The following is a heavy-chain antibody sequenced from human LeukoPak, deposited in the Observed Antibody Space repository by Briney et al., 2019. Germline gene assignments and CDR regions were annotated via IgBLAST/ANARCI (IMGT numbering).Heavy chain of an antibody. V-gene: IGHV1-8*01. CDR2: XXXXXGNT. Sequence: EWMGXXXXXXGNTGYAQKFQGRVTMTRNTSISTAYMELSSLRSEDTAVYYCARGLFEDIVASPHYGMDVWGQGTTVTVSS. CDR3: ARGLFEDIVASPHYGMDV. D-gene: IGHD5-12*01. J-gene: IGHJ6*02.